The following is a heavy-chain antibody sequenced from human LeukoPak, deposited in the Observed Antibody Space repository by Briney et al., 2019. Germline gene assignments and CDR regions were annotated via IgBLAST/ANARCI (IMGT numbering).Heavy chain of an antibody. Sequence: PSQTLSLTCTLSGGSISSGSYYWTWIRQPAGKGLEWIGHIYTSGATSYNPSLQSRVTISVDTSKHEFSLKLTSLTAADTAVYYCARTGGGVGWFGTIDSWGQGTLVTVSS. CDR2: IYTSGAT. J-gene: IGHJ4*02. D-gene: IGHD1-14*01. V-gene: IGHV4-61*09. CDR3: ARTGGGVGWFGTIDS. CDR1: GGSISSGSYY.